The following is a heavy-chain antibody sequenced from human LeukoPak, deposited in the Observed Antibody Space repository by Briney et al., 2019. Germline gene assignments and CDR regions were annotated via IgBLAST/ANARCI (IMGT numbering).Heavy chain of an antibody. V-gene: IGHV4-4*07. CDR3: ARGVYIAAAQYGY. CDR2: IYTSGST. D-gene: IGHD6-13*01. CDR1: GGSISSYY. J-gene: IGHJ4*02. Sequence: ASETLSLTCTVSGGSISSYYWSWMRQPGGKGGEWIGRIYTSGSTNYNPSLKSRVTISVETCKKQFSLKLSSVTAADTAVYYCARGVYIAAAQYGYWGQGTLVTVSS.